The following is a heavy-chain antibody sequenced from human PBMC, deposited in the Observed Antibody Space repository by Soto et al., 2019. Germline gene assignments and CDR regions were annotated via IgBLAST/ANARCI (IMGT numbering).Heavy chain of an antibody. CDR1: GGSFSSYY. CDR2: IYYSGST. J-gene: IGHJ6*03. CDR3: ARGVIRGREGAYYYYYMDV. Sequence: SETLSLTCTVSGGSFSSYYWSWIRQPPGKGLEWIGYIYYSGSTNYNPSLKSRVTISVDTSKNQFSLKLSSVTAADTAVYYCARGVIRGREGAYYYYYMDVWGKGTTVTVSS. D-gene: IGHD2-21*01. V-gene: IGHV4-59*01.